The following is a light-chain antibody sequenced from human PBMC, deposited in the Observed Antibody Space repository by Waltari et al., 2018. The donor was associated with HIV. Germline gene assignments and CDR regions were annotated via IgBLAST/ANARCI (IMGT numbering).Light chain of an antibody. J-gene: IGLJ3*02. V-gene: IGLV3-10*01. CDR2: EDS. Sequence: SYELTQPPSVSVSPGQTARINCSGYALPKKYAYWYQQKSGQAPVLVIYEDSKRPSGIPERFSGSSSGTMATLTISGAQVEDEADYYCYSTDSSDWVFGGGTKLTVL. CDR1: ALPKKY. CDR3: YSTDSSDWV.